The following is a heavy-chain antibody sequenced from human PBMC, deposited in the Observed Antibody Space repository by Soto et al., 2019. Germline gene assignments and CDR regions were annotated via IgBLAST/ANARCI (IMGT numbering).Heavy chain of an antibody. D-gene: IGHD6-19*01. CDR3: AKDRSENFWVYYYAMDV. J-gene: IGHJ6*02. Sequence: LRLSCEASGFNFGAYAMNWVRQAPGKGLEWVSGISGSSSGTYYTDSVKGRFTISRDNSKNTVYLQMNSLRGEDTAVYYCAKDRSENFWVYYYAMDVWGQGTAVTVSS. CDR2: ISGSSSGT. CDR1: GFNFGAYA. V-gene: IGHV3-23*01.